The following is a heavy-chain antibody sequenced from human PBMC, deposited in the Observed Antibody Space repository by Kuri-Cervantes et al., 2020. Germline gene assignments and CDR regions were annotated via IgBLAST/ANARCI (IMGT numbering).Heavy chain of an antibody. CDR3: ARESSGYDPTFDY. V-gene: IGHV1-2*02. Sequence: ASVKVSCKASGYTFTGYYMHWVRQAPGQGLEWMGWINPNSGGTNYAQKFQGRVTMTRETSISTAYMELSRLRSDDTAVYYCARESSGYDPTFDYWGQGTLVTVSS. CDR1: GYTFTGYY. D-gene: IGHD5-12*01. J-gene: IGHJ4*02. CDR2: INPNSGGT.